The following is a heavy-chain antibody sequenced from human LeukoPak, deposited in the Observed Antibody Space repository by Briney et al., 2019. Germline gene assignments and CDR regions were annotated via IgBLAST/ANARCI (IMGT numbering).Heavy chain of an antibody. CDR1: GVTFNSYA. Sequence: WGSLGLSCAASGVTFNSYAMSWVRQAPGKGLEWVSTISGGGGHTYYADSVKGRFTISRDNSKNTLYLQMSGLRDEDTAVYYCAKSHIYYHYGMAGCGQGTTVTVSS. J-gene: IGHJ6*02. CDR2: ISGGGGHT. V-gene: IGHV3-23*01. CDR3: AKSHIYYHYGMAG.